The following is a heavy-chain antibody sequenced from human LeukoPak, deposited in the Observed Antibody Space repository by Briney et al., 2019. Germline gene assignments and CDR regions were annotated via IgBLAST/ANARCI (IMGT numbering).Heavy chain of an antibody. CDR3: ARDAAAGTPFYYYYGMDV. J-gene: IGHJ6*02. CDR2: IKQDGSEK. D-gene: IGHD6-13*01. Sequence: PGGSLRLSCAASGFTFSSYWMSWVRQAPGKGLEWVANIKQDGSEKYYVDSVKGRFTISRDNAKNSLYLQMNSLRAEDTAVYYCARDAAAGTPFYYYYGMDVWGQGTTVTVSS. CDR1: GFTFSSYW. V-gene: IGHV3-7*01.